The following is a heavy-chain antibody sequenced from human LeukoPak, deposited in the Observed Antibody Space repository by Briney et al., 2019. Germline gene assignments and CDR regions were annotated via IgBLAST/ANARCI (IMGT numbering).Heavy chain of an antibody. Sequence: SETLSLTCTVSGDSISGYYWSWIRQPPGKGLEWIGYIYYSGSTNYNPSLKSRVTISVDTSKNQFSLKLSSVTAADTAVYYCARHERMEEQWLYGRAFDIWGQGTMVTVSS. CDR1: GDSISGYY. CDR2: IYYSGST. J-gene: IGHJ3*02. CDR3: ARHERMEEQWLYGRAFDI. V-gene: IGHV4-59*08. D-gene: IGHD6-19*01.